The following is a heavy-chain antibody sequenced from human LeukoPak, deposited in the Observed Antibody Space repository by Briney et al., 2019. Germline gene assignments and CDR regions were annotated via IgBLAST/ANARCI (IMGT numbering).Heavy chain of an antibody. D-gene: IGHD5-18*01. V-gene: IGHV4-59*08. CDR3: ARQGNTAMVSNGLLDS. CDR2: IYYSGST. Sequence: SETLSLTCTVSGGSISSYYWSWIRQPPGKGLEWIGYIYYSGSTNYNPSLKSRVTISVDTSKNQFSLKLSSVTAADTAVYYCARQGNTAMVSNGLLDSWGQRTLVTVSS. CDR1: GGSISSYY. J-gene: IGHJ4*02.